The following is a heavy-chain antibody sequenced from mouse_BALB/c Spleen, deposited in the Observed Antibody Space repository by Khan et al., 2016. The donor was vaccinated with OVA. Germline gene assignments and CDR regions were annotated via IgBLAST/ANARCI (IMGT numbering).Heavy chain of an antibody. Sequence: QIQLVQSGPELKKPGETVKISCKASGHTFTKYGMNWVKQAPGKGLKWIGWINTYTGEPTYADDFNGRFAFSLETSASTAYLQIHNLKNEDTATYFCARPPYFSYVMDNWGQGTSVTVSS. V-gene: IGHV9-3-1*01. J-gene: IGHJ4*01. CDR1: GHTFTKYG. D-gene: IGHD2-10*01. CDR3: ARPPYFSYVMDN. CDR2: INTYTGEP.